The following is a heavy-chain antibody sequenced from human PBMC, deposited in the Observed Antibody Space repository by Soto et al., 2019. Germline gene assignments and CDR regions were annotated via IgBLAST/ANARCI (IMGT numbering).Heavy chain of an antibody. CDR1: GGSISSSSYY. CDR3: ARAALTGTTPDYYYYYGMDV. V-gene: IGHV4-39*07. CDR2: IYYSGST. D-gene: IGHD1-20*01. Sequence: PSETLSLTCTVSGGSISSSSYYWGWIRQPPGKGLEWIGSIYYSGSTYYNPSLKSRVTISVDTSKSQFSLKLSSVTAADTAVYYCARAALTGTTPDYYYYYGMDVWGQGTTVTVSS. J-gene: IGHJ6*02.